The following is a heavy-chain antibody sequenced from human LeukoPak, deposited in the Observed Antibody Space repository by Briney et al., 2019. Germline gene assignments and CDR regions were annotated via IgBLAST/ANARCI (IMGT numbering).Heavy chain of an antibody. CDR3: AKEMRDTAIPT. V-gene: IGHV3-30*18. J-gene: IGHJ5*02. D-gene: IGHD5-18*01. CDR1: GFTFSSYG. Sequence: GGSLRLSCAASGFTFSSYGMHWVRQAPGKGLEWVAVISYDGSNKYYADSVKGRFTISRDNSKNTPYLQMNSLRAEDTAVYYCAKEMRDTAIPTWGQGTLVTVSS. CDR2: ISYDGSNK.